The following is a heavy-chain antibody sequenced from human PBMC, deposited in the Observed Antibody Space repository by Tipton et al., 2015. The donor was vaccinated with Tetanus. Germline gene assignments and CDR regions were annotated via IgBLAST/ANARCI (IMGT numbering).Heavy chain of an antibody. D-gene: IGHD3-10*02. CDR3: ARVPYYYERGPFDY. Sequence: QSGAEVKKPGSSVKVSCKASGGTFSSYAISWVRQAPGQGLEWMGGIIPIFGTANYAQKFQGRVTITADESTSTAYMGLSSLRSEVTAVYYCARVPYYYERGPFDYWGQGTLVTVSS. CDR2: IIPIFGTA. V-gene: IGHV1-69*01. J-gene: IGHJ4*02. CDR1: GGTFSSYA.